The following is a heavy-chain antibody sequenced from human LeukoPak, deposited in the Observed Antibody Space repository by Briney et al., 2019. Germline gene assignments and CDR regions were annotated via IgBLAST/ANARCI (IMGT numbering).Heavy chain of an antibody. CDR1: GFTFSSYG. V-gene: IGHV3-30*03. CDR3: ARAPRFYGDYGCDY. Sequence: GGSLRLSCAASGFTFSSYGMHWVRQAPGKGLEWVAVISYDGSNKYYADSVKGRFTISRDNAKNTLYLQMNSLRAEDTAVYYCARAPRFYGDYGCDYWGQGTLVTVSS. D-gene: IGHD4-17*01. J-gene: IGHJ4*02. CDR2: ISYDGSNK.